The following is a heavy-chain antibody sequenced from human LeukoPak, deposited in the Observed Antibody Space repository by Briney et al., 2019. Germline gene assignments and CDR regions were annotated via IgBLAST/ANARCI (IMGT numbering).Heavy chain of an antibody. CDR2: INPSGGST. V-gene: IGHV1-46*01. J-gene: IGHJ3*02. D-gene: IGHD3-3*01. Sequence: ASVKVSCKASGYTFTSYYMHWVRQAPGQGLEWMGIINPSGGSTSYAQKFQGRVTMTRDTSTSTVYMELSSLRSEDTAVYYCARNMGYDFWSGYYRGYAFDIWGQGTMVTVSS. CDR1: GYTFTSYY. CDR3: ARNMGYDFWSGYYRGYAFDI.